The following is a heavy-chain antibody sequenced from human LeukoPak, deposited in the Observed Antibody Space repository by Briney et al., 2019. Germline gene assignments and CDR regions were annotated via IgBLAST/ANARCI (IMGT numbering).Heavy chain of an antibody. J-gene: IGHJ6*03. Sequence: GGSLRLSCAASGFTFSSYGMHWVRQAPGKGLVWVSRINSDGSSTTYADSVKGRITISRDNAKNTLYLQMNSLRAEDTAVYYCAREDYSDYYMDVWGKGTTVTVSS. V-gene: IGHV3-74*01. CDR1: GFTFSSYG. CDR2: INSDGSST. CDR3: AREDYSDYYMDV. D-gene: IGHD4-11*01.